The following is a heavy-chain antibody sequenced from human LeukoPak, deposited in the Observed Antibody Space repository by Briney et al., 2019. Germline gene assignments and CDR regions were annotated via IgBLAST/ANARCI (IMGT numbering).Heavy chain of an antibody. D-gene: IGHD6-19*01. Sequence: GGSLRLSCAASGFTFDDYAMHWVRQAPGKGLEWVSGISWNSGSIGYADSVKGRFTISRDNAKNSLYLQMNSLRAEDTALYYCAKDIGSSGLLYYFDYWGQGTLVTVSS. V-gene: IGHV3-9*01. CDR2: ISWNSGSI. CDR1: GFTFDDYA. CDR3: AKDIGSSGLLYYFDY. J-gene: IGHJ4*02.